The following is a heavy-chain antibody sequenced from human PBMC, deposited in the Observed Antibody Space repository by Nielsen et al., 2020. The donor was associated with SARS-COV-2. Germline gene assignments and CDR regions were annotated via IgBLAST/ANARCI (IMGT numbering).Heavy chain of an antibody. CDR1: GFTFSNYG. Sequence: GESLKISCAASGFTFSNYGMSWVRQAPGKGLEWVSAISGGDGSTYYADSVKGRFTISRDNSKNTLYLQMNSLRAEDTAVYYCAKDTTMIASQHWGQGTLVTVSS. J-gene: IGHJ1*01. V-gene: IGHV3-23*01. D-gene: IGHD3-22*01. CDR3: AKDTTMIASQH. CDR2: ISGGDGST.